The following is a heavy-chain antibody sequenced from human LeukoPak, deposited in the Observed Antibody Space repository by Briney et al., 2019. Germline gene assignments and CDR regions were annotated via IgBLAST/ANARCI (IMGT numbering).Heavy chain of an antibody. CDR3: ARVSIAARLGGSYYMDV. CDR1: GFTFSSYA. CDR2: ISYDGSNK. D-gene: IGHD6-6*01. Sequence: GGSLRLSCAASGFTFSSYAMHWVRQAPGKGLEWVAVISYDGSNKYYADSVKGRFTISRDNSKNTLYLQMNSLRAEDTAVYYCARVSIAARLGGSYYMDVWGKGTTVTVSS. J-gene: IGHJ6*03. V-gene: IGHV3-30-3*01.